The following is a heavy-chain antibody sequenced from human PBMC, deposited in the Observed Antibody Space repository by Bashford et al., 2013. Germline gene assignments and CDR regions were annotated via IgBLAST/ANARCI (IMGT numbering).Heavy chain of an antibody. J-gene: IGHJ6*02. Sequence: RPLLYSSETLSLTCTVSGGSISSGGYYWSWIRQHPGKGLEWIGYIYYSGSTYYNPSLKSRVTISVDTSKNQFSLQLNSVTPEDTAVYYCASGYYYYYGMDVWGQGTTVTVSS. V-gene: IGHV4-31*03. CDR2: IYYSGST. CDR1: GGSISSGGYY. CDR3: ASGYYYYYGMDV.